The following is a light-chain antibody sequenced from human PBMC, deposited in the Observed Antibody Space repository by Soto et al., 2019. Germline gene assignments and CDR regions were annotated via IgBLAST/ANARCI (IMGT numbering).Light chain of an antibody. V-gene: IGKV3-15*01. CDR2: GAS. CDR3: QQYSDWPPLT. J-gene: IGKJ1*01. CDR1: QSVSNY. Sequence: EIVMTQSPGTLSVSTGERATLSCRASQSVSNYLAWYQQQPGQAPRLLIYGASTRATGIPARVSGGGSVTAFTITISSLQSEDFAIYYCQQYSDWPPLTFGQGTKVEIK.